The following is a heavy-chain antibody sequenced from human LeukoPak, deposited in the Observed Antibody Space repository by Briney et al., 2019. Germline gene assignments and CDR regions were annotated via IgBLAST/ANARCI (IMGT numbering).Heavy chain of an antibody. Sequence: SETLSLTCTVSGGSISSYYWSWIRQPPGKGLEWIGNISGSGSTNYNPSLKSRVTISVDTSKNQFSLKLSSVTAADTAVYYCARQRVAGSSFDPWGQGTLVTASS. J-gene: IGHJ5*02. CDR1: GGSISSYY. D-gene: IGHD6-13*01. CDR3: ARQRVAGSSFDP. V-gene: IGHV4-59*08. CDR2: ISGSGST.